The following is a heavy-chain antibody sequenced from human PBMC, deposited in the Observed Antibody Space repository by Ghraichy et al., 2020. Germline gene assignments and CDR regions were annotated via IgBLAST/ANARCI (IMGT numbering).Heavy chain of an antibody. CDR2: FDPEDGET. CDR1: GYTLTELS. CDR3: AHYDSSGYYEGDAFDI. D-gene: IGHD3-22*01. J-gene: IGHJ3*02. V-gene: IGHV1-24*01. Sequence: KVSCKVSGYTLTELSMHWVRQAPGKGLEWMGGFDPEDGETIYAQKFQGRVTMTEDTSTDTAYMELSSLRSEDTAVYYCAHYDSSGYYEGDAFDIWGQGTMVTVSS.